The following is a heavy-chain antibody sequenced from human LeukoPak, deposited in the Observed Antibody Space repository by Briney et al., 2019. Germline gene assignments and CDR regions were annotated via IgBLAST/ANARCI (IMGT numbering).Heavy chain of an antibody. V-gene: IGHV4-39*07. D-gene: IGHD5-18*01. J-gene: IGHJ6*03. CDR3: ARAVYSYGRKREYYYYYYMDV. Sequence: SETLSLTCTVSGGSISSSSYYWGWIRQPPGKGLEWIGSIYYSGSTYYNPSLKSRVTISVDTSKNQFSLKLSSVTAADTAVYYCARAVYSYGRKREYYYYYYMDVWGKGTTVTVSS. CDR1: GGSISSSSYY. CDR2: IYYSGST.